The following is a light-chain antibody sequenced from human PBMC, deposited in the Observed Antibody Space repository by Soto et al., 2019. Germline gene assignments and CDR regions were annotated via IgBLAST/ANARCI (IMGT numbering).Light chain of an antibody. CDR1: SSDVGGYNY. J-gene: IGLJ1*01. V-gene: IGLV2-8*01. CDR3: SSYAASKHV. Sequence: QSALTQPPSASGSPGPSVTISCTGTSSDVGGYNYVSWYQQHPGKAPKLMIYEVSKRPSGVPDRFSGSKSGNTASLTVSGLQAEDDAKYYCSSYAASKHVSGTWT. CDR2: EVS.